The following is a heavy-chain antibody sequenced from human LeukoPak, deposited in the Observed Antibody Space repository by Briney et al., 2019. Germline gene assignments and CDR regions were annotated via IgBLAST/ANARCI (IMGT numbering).Heavy chain of an antibody. Sequence: PGGSLRLSCAASGFTFDDYAMHWVRQAPGKGLEWVSGISWNSGSIGYADSVKGRFTISRDNAKNSLYLQMNSLRAEDTALYYCAKGTGYSYGYYYFDYWGQGTLVTVSS. CDR2: ISWNSGSI. CDR3: AKGTGYSYGYYYFDY. V-gene: IGHV3-9*01. CDR1: GFTFDDYA. D-gene: IGHD5-18*01. J-gene: IGHJ4*02.